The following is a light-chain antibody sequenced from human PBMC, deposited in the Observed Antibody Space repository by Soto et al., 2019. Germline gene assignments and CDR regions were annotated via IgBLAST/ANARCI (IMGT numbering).Light chain of an antibody. Sequence: DIQMTQSPSTLSASVGDRVTITCRASQSISNWLAWYQQKPGKAPKLLIYKASSLESGVPSRFSGSGSGTEFTITISSLQPDDFATYYCQQYTSYWTFGQGTKVEIK. V-gene: IGKV1-5*03. CDR1: QSISNW. CDR3: QQYTSYWT. J-gene: IGKJ1*01. CDR2: KAS.